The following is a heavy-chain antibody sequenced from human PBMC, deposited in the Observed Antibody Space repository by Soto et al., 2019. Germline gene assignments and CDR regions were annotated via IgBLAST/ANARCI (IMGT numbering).Heavy chain of an antibody. J-gene: IGHJ3*02. CDR2: IYHSGSN. V-gene: IGHV4-59*01. CDR1: RHSTSRYY. CDR3: ARDRPDKVNSFDAFDT. Sequence: NLSVTWTPSRHSTSRYYWSWCRSTPGKGLEWLEYIYHSGSNKYNLSLKSRVTISIEMSKNQVSLRLRSVTAADTAVYYGARDRPDKVNSFDAFDT. D-gene: IGHD1-1*01.